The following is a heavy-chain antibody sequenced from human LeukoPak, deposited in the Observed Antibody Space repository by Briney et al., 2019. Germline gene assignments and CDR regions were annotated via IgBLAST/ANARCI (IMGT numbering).Heavy chain of an antibody. J-gene: IGHJ3*02. D-gene: IGHD2-21*02. V-gene: IGHV3-48*03. CDR2: ISTSVSTI. CDR1: GFAFSSYE. CDR3: GGGSDNGVGAFDI. Sequence: PGGSVRLSCAASGFAFSSYEMNWVRQAPGKGLEWVSYISTSVSTIYYGDSVKGRLTISRDNAKNSLFLQMNILRAEDTAVNYCGGGSDNGVGAFDIWGERTMGTVSS.